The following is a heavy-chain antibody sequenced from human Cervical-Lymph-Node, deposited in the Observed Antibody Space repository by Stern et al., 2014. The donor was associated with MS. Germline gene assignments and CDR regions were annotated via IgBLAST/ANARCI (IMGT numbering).Heavy chain of an antibody. V-gene: IGHV4-31*03. CDR3: AREYCSSTSCYQWFDP. D-gene: IGHD2-2*01. Sequence: QVQLQESGPGLVKPSQTLSLNCTVSGGSISSGGYYWSWIRQHPGKGLEWIGYIYYSGSTYYNPSLKSRVTISVDTSKNQFSLKLSSVTAADTAVYYCAREYCSSTSCYQWFDPWGQGTLVTVSS. J-gene: IGHJ5*02. CDR2: IYYSGST. CDR1: GGSISSGGYY.